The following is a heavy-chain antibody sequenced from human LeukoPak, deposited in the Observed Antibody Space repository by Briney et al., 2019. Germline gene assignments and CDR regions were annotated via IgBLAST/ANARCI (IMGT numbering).Heavy chain of an antibody. D-gene: IGHD2-15*01. V-gene: IGHV3-30*04. CDR2: ISYDGTNK. Sequence: QPGGSLRLSGAASGFTFNNYAMHWVRQAPGKGLEWVAVISYDGTNKYYADSVKGRFTISRDNSKNTLYLQMNSLRAEDTAVYYCARSRVVVAATTQALFGYWGQGTLVTVSS. J-gene: IGHJ4*02. CDR1: GFTFNNYA. CDR3: ARSRVVVAATTQALFGY.